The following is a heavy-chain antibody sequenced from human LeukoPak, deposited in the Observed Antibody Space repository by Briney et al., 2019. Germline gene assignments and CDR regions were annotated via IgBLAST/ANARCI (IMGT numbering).Heavy chain of an antibody. CDR1: GYTFTSYD. CDR3: ARGGGICYCAKGDLANCV. D-gene: IGHD2-21*01. Sequence: ASVKVSCKASGYTFTSYDINWVRQAAGQGLEWMGWMNPNSGNTGYAQKFQGRVTMTRNTSISTAYMELSSLRSEDTAVYYCARGGGICYCAKGDLANCVWCDGATLTVVS. CDR2: MNPNSGNT. V-gene: IGHV1-8*01. J-gene: IGHJ6*04.